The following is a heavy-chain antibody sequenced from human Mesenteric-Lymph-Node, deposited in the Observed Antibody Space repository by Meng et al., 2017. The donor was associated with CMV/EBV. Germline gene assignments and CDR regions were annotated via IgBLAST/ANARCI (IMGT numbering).Heavy chain of an antibody. Sequence: CGVSGDSIGSSDSYWSWIRQPPGKGLGWIGYIYDSGSTSYTPSLESRVTISVDTSKNQFSLKVMSVTAADTAVYYCAREGTNSYYFDYWGQGTLVTVSS. CDR3: AREGTNSYYFDY. D-gene: IGHD1-14*01. CDR2: IYDSGST. J-gene: IGHJ4*02. V-gene: IGHV4-30-4*01. CDR1: GDSIGSSDSY.